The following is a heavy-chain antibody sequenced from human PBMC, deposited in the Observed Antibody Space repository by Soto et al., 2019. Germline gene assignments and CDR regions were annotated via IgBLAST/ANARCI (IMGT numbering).Heavy chain of an antibody. V-gene: IGHV1-18*01. D-gene: IGHD1-26*01. CDR1: GYTFTSYG. J-gene: IGHJ6*02. Sequence: GASVKVSCKASGYTFTSYGISWVLQAPGEGLEWMGWISAYNGNTNYAQKLQGRVTMTTDTSTSTAYMELRSLRSDDTAVYYCARAGSGSPRGLDYYYGMDVWGQGTTVTVSS. CDR3: ARAGSGSPRGLDYYYGMDV. CDR2: ISAYNGNT.